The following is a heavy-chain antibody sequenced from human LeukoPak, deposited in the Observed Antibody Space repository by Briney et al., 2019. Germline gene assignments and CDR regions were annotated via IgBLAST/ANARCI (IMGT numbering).Heavy chain of an antibody. CDR2: ITPIFGTA. CDR1: GGTFSSYA. D-gene: IGHD4-11*01. V-gene: IGHV1-69*05. CDR3: ARDVLPDDYSNTNWFDP. J-gene: IGHJ5*02. Sequence: ASVKVSCKASGGTFSSYAISWVRQAPGKGLEWWGGITPIFGTANYAQKFQGRVTITTDESTSTAYMELSSLRSEDTAVYYCARDVLPDDYSNTNWFDPWGQGTLVTVSS.